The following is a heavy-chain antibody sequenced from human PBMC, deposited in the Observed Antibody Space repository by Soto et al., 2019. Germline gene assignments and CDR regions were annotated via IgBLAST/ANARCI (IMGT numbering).Heavy chain of an antibody. V-gene: IGHV3-30*18. Sequence: GGSLRLSCAASGFTFSSYGMHWVRQAPGKGLEWVAVISYDGSNKYYADSVKGRFTISRDNSKNTLYLQMNSLRAEDTAVYYCAKDGLYYYAMDVWGQGTTVTVSS. CDR3: AKDGLYYYAMDV. CDR2: ISYDGSNK. CDR1: GFTFSSYG. J-gene: IGHJ6*02.